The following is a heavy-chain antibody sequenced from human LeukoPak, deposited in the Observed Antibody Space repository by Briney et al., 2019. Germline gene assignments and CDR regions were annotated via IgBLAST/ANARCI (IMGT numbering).Heavy chain of an antibody. CDR2: IIPILGIA. D-gene: IGHD2-21*02. J-gene: IGHJ5*02. V-gene: IGHV1-69*04. CDR3: AGAYCGGDCDSNWFDP. CDR1: GATFSSYA. Sequence: ASVKVSCKASGATFSSYAISWVRQAPGQGLEWMGRIIPILGIANYAQKFQGRVTITADKSTSTAYMELSSLRSEDTAVYYCAGAYCGGDCDSNWFDPWGQGTLVTVSS.